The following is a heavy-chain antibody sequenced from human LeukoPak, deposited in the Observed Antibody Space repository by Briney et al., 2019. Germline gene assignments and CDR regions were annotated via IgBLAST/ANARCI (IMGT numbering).Heavy chain of an antibody. CDR3: AKWGFLEWLLSMFDY. CDR1: GFTVITND. J-gene: IGHJ4*02. CDR2: LYSDGNT. Sequence: GGSLRLSCAASGFTVITNDMTWVRQAPGKGLEWVSVLYSDGNTKYADSVQGRFTISRDNSKNTLYLQMNSLRAEDTAVYYCAKWGFLEWLLSMFDYWGQGTLVTVSS. D-gene: IGHD3-3*01. V-gene: IGHV3-53*01.